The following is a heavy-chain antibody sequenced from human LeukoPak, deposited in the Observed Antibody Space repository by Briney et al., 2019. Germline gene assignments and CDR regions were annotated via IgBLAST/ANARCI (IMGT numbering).Heavy chain of an antibody. D-gene: IGHD3-9*01. V-gene: IGHV3-30-3*01. J-gene: IGHJ4*02. CDR3: XXXXXYDILTGRFDY. Sequence: HTGGSLRLSCAASGFTFSSYAMSWVRQAPGKGLEWVAVISYDGSNKYYADSVKGRFTISRDNSKNTLYLQMNSLRAEDTAVYYXXXXXXYDILTGRFDYWGQGTLVTVSS. CDR1: GFTFSSYA. CDR2: ISYDGSNK.